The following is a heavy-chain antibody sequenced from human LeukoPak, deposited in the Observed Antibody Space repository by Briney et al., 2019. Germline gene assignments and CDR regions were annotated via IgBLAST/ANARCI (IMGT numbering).Heavy chain of an antibody. D-gene: IGHD3-10*01. CDR1: GFTVSSNY. V-gene: IGHV3-66*01. CDR2: IYSGGST. Sequence: GGSLRLSCAASGFTVSSNYMSWVRQAPGKGLEWVSVIYSGGSTYYADSVKGRFTISRDNSKNTLYLQMNSLSAEDTAVYYCARAKPKNMVRGLIMRRESRYYFDYWGQGTLVTVSS. CDR3: ARAKPKNMVRGLIMRRESRYYFDY. J-gene: IGHJ4*02.